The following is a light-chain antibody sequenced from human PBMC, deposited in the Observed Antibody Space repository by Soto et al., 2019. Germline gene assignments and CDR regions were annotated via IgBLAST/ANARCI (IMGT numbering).Light chain of an antibody. J-gene: IGLJ3*02. CDR1: SSGVGTYNS. V-gene: IGLV2-14*03. Sequence: QSALTQPASVSVSPGQSITFSCTGSSSGVGTYNSVSWYQQHPGKAPKLIIYDVSNRPSGVSNRFSGSKSGNTASLTISGLQTEDEADYYCGSYTSSSSWVFGGGTQLTVL. CDR3: GSYTSSSSWV. CDR2: DVS.